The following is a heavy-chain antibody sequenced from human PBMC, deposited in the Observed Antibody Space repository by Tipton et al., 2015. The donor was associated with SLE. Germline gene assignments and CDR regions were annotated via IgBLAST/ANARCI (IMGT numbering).Heavy chain of an antibody. CDR3: AREGVSFGSGSYYYSFMDV. V-gene: IGHV4-59*01. CDR2: MHYSGST. Sequence: LRLSCTVSGGSINSYYWSWIRQPPGKGLEWIGYMHYSGSTNYNPSLKSRVTMAVDSSKNQFSLKLNSVTAADTAVYYCAREGVSFGSGSYYYSFMDVWGKGATVTVSS. D-gene: IGHD3-10*01. J-gene: IGHJ6*03. CDR1: GGSINSYY.